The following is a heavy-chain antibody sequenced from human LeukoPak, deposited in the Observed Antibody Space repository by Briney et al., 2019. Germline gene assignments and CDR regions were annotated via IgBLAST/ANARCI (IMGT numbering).Heavy chain of an antibody. V-gene: IGHV3-48*02. Sequence: PGGSLRLSCAASGFTFSSYSMNWVRQAPGKGLEWVSYISSSSSTIYYADSVKGRFTISRDNAKNSLYLQMNGLRDEDTAVYYCARVPSKWSGYYSGDFRFDPWGQGTLVTVSS. CDR3: ARVPSKWSGYYSGDFRFDP. CDR2: ISSSSSTI. J-gene: IGHJ5*02. D-gene: IGHD3-3*01. CDR1: GFTFSSYS.